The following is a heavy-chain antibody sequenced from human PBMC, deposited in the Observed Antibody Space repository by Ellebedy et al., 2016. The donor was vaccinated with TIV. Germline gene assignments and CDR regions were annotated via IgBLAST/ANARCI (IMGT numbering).Heavy chain of an antibody. CDR1: GYTFPTYT. V-gene: IGHV1-3*01. D-gene: IGHD2-8*01. CDR2: SIADGNT. J-gene: IGHJ5*02. CDR3: ARAVYGMGWFDP. Sequence: AASVKVSCKASGYTFPTYTIQWMRQAPGQRREWRGWSIADGNTQYSQRFQGRVTITRDTSANTAYMEWSSLRSEDTAVYFCARAVYGMGWFDPWGLGTLVTVSS.